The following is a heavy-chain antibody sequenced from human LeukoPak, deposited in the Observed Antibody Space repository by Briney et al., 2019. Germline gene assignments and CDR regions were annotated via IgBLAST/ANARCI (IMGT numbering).Heavy chain of an antibody. CDR2: IKEDGSEK. CDR3: ASYRIGYCSGDTCYADWFDP. V-gene: IGHV3-7*01. J-gene: IGHJ5*02. Sequence: PGGSLRLSCAASGFAFSSNWMSWVRQAPGKGLEWVANIKEDGSEKYYVDSVKGRFTISRDNAKNSLYLQMNNLRAEDTAVYYCASYRIGYCSGDTCYADWFDPWGQGTLVTVFS. CDR1: GFAFSSNW. D-gene: IGHD2-15*01.